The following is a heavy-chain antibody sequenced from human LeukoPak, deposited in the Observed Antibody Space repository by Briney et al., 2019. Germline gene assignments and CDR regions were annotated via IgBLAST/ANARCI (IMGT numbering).Heavy chain of an antibody. CDR2: IWHDGGNK. Sequence: GGSLRLSCAASGFTFSSYSMHWVRQAPGKGLEWVAVIWHDGGNKYYADSVKGRFTISRDNSKNTLYLQMNSLRAADTAVYYCAKHSSSWYKVGWFDPWGQGTLVTVSS. V-gene: IGHV3-33*06. J-gene: IGHJ5*02. D-gene: IGHD6-13*01. CDR1: GFTFSSYS. CDR3: AKHSSSWYKVGWFDP.